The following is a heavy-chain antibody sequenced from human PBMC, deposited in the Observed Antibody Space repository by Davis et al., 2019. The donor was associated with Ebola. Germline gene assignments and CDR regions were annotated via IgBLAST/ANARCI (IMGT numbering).Heavy chain of an antibody. J-gene: IGHJ4*02. CDR3: ARGDQIAEFDY. CDR1: GYTFTGYY. Sequence: ASVKVSCKASGYTFTGYYMHWVRQAPEQGREWMGRINPNSGGTNYAQKLQGRVTMTTDTSTSTAYMEMRSLRSDDTAVYYCARGDQIAEFDYWGQGTLVTVSS. D-gene: IGHD6-13*01. CDR2: INPNSGGT. V-gene: IGHV1-2*06.